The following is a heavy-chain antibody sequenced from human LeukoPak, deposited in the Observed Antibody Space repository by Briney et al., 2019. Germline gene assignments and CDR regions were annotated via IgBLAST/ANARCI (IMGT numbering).Heavy chain of an antibody. CDR2: ISGSGGSK. J-gene: IGHJ6*02. D-gene: IGHD3-10*01. CDR3: AKLTSASGAYGVDV. CDR1: GFTFSSYA. V-gene: IGHV3-23*01. Sequence: PGGSLRLSCAASGFTFSSYAMISLRQAPGKGLEWVSTISGSGGSKHYADSMEGRFTISRDNSKNTVYLQMNSLRAEDTAIYYCAKLTSASGAYGVDVWGQGTTVTVSS.